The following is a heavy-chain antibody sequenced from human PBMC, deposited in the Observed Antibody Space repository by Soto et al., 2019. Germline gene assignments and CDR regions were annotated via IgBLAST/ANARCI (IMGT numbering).Heavy chain of an antibody. CDR3: TSGRTTTSDYYYYMDV. J-gene: IGHJ6*03. CDR1: GFTFSGSA. D-gene: IGHD4-17*01. Sequence: GGSLRLSCAASGFTFSGSAMHWVRQASGKGLEWVGRIRSKANSYATAYAASVKGRFTISRDDSKNTAYLQMNSLKTEDTAVYYCTSGRTTTSDYYYYMDVWGKGTTVTVSS. V-gene: IGHV3-73*01. CDR2: IRSKANSYAT.